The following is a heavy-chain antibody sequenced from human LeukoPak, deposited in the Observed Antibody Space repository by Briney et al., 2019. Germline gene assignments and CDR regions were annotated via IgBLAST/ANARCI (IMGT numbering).Heavy chain of an antibody. V-gene: IGHV4-59*02. CDR2: IYFTGST. J-gene: IGHJ4*02. CDR3: ARVTAAGGGFDD. D-gene: IGHD2-15*01. Sequence: PSETLSLTCTVSGGSVSGYHWSWIRQPPGQGLECIGHIYFTGSTTYNSSLKSRVTISVDTSQNQFSLSLTSVTSADTAVYYCARVTAAGGGFDDWGQGTLVTVSS. CDR1: GGSVSGYH.